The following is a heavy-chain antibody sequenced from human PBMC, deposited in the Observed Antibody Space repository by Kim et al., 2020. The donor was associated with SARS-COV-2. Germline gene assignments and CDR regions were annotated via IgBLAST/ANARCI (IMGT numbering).Heavy chain of an antibody. CDR3: TKGRGYCSGGSCYSDY. V-gene: IGHV3-23*01. CDR2: ISTSGDTT. J-gene: IGHJ4*03. D-gene: IGHD2-15*01. Sequence: GGSLRLSCAASGFTFSSFAMSWVRQAPGKGLDWVSTISTSGDTTYYADSVKGRFTISRDNSKNTLYLQMNSLRAEDTAVYYCTKGRGYCSGGSCYSDYWG. CDR1: GFTFSSFA.